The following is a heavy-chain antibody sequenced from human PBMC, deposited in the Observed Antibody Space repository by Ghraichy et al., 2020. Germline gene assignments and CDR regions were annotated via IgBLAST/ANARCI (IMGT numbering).Heavy chain of an antibody. V-gene: IGHV3-66*01. Sequence: GESLNISCAASGFTVSNNYMTWVRQAPGKGLEWVAVIYSGGSTNYADSVRGRFAISRDNSTNTLYLQMNSLRAEDTAVYYCAREKRGYTYGLTLYYYYGVDVWGQGTTVTVSS. CDR3: AREKRGYTYGLTLYYYYGVDV. CDR1: GFTVSNNY. D-gene: IGHD5-18*01. CDR2: IYSGGST. J-gene: IGHJ6*02.